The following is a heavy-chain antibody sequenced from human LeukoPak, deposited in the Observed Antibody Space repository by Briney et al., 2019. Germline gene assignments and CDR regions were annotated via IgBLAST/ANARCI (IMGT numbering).Heavy chain of an antibody. Sequence: GGSLRLSCAASGFTFSHYSVNWVRQAPGKGLEWVSFISSSSSYIYYADSVKGRFTISRDNAKNSLYLQMNSLRAEDTAVYYCARDQDYYGSGTTYWYFDLWGRGTLVTVSS. V-gene: IGHV3-21*01. CDR1: GFTFSHYS. D-gene: IGHD3-10*01. CDR2: ISSSSSYI. CDR3: ARDQDYYGSGTTYWYFDL. J-gene: IGHJ2*01.